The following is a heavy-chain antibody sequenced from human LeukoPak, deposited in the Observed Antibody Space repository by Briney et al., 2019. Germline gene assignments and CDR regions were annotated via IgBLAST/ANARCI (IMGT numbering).Heavy chain of an antibody. V-gene: IGHV1-69*13. CDR2: IIPIFGTA. D-gene: IGHD3-22*01. Sequence: ASVKVSCKASGYTFTSYAMNWVRQAPGQGLEWMGGIIPIFGTANYAQKFQGRVTITADESTSTAYMELSSLRSEDTAVYYCARAREYYYDSSGYQPHYGYWGQGTLVTVSS. CDR1: GYTFTSYA. J-gene: IGHJ4*02. CDR3: ARAREYYYDSSGYQPHYGY.